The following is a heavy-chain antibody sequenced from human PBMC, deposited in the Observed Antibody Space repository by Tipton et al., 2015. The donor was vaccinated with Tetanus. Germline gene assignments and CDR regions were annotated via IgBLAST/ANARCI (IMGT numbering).Heavy chain of an antibody. J-gene: IGHJ2*01. Sequence: TLSLTCTVSGGSISSGVYYWGWLRQDPGKGLEWIGRISYSGNTAYNPSLKSRVAISVDTSKNQFSLKLTSVTAADTAVYYCVRGTSWGKGWYFDLWGRGTLVTVSS. CDR1: GGSISSGVYY. D-gene: IGHD7-27*01. CDR3: VRGTSWGKGWYFDL. V-gene: IGHV4-39*01. CDR2: ISYSGNT.